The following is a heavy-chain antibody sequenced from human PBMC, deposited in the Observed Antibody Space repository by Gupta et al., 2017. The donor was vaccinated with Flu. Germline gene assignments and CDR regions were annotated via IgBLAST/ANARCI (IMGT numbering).Heavy chain of an antibody. Sequence: EVQLVESGGGLVQPGGSLSLSCPASGFTFSSYAMHWVRPAPGKGLEYVSAISSNGGSTYYADSVKGRFTISRDNSKNTLYLQMSSLRAEDTAVYYCVKETYGSGRNRSPLDYWGQGTLVTGSS. CDR3: VKETYGSGRNRSPLDY. V-gene: IGHV3-64D*06. CDR2: ISSNGGST. D-gene: IGHD3-10*01. J-gene: IGHJ4*02. CDR1: GFTFSSYA.